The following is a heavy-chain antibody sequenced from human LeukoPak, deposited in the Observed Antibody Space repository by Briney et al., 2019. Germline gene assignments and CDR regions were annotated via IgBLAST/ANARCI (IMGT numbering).Heavy chain of an antibody. CDR1: GFTFDDYA. CDR3: AKGSYTATYYYYYGMDV. Sequence: QPGGSLRLSCAASGFTFDDYAMHWVRQAPGKGLEWVSGISWNSGSIGYADSVKGRFTISRDNAKNSLYLQMNSLRAEDTAVYYCAKGSYTATYYYYYGMDVWGQGTTVTVSS. J-gene: IGHJ6*02. D-gene: IGHD2-2*02. V-gene: IGHV3-9*01. CDR2: ISWNSGSI.